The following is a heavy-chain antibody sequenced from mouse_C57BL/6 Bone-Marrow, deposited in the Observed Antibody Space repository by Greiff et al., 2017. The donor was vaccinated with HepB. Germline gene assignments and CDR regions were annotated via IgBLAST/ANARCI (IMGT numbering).Heavy chain of an antibody. CDR1: GFSLTSYG. CDR2: IWSGGST. D-gene: IGHD1-1*01. CDR3: ARAYYYGSSYVGWFAY. J-gene: IGHJ3*01. Sequence: QVQLQQSGPGLVQPSQSLSITCTVSGFSLTSYGVHWVRQSPGKGLEWLGVIWSGGSTYYNAAFISRLSISKDNSKSQVFFKMNSLQADDTAIYYCARAYYYGSSYVGWFAYWGQGTLVTVSA. V-gene: IGHV2-2*01.